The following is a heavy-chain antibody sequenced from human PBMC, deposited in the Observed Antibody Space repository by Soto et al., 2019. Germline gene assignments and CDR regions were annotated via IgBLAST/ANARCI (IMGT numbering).Heavy chain of an antibody. CDR3: ARGRARYGSGILYYYGMDV. CDR1: GGSFSGYY. V-gene: IGHV4-34*01. J-gene: IGHJ6*02. D-gene: IGHD3-10*01. Sequence: SETLSLTCAVYGGSFSGYYWSWIRQPPGKGLEWIGEINHSGSTNYNPSLKSRVTISVDTSKNQFSLKLSSVTAADTAVYYCARGRARYGSGILYYYGMDVWGQGTTVT. CDR2: INHSGST.